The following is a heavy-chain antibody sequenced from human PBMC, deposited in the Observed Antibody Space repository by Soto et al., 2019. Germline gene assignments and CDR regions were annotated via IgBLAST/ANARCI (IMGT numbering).Heavy chain of an antibody. Sequence: QVQLVQSGAEVKKPGSSVKVSCKASGGTFSSYAISWVRQAPGQGLEWMGGIIPIFGTANYAQKFQGRVTITADESTSTAYMELSSLRSEDTAVYYCARERRYCSCGSCPYYFDYWGQGTLVTVSS. CDR1: GGTFSSYA. J-gene: IGHJ4*02. V-gene: IGHV1-69*01. CDR2: IIPIFGTA. CDR3: ARERRYCSCGSCPYYFDY. D-gene: IGHD2-15*01.